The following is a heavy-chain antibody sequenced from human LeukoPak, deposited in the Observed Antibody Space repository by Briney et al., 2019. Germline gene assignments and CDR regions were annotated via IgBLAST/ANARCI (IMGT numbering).Heavy chain of an antibody. CDR3: ARDDIPVI. CDR1: GFSVSDYY. V-gene: IGHV3-53*01. CDR2: IYSDGRT. D-gene: IGHD2-15*01. J-gene: IGHJ4*02. Sequence: GGSLRLSCAASGFSVSDYYMNWVRQAPGKGLEWVSFIYSDGRTYYADPVKGRFTISRDNSRNTLYLQMNSLRVEDTAVYYCARDDIPVIWGQGTLVTVSS.